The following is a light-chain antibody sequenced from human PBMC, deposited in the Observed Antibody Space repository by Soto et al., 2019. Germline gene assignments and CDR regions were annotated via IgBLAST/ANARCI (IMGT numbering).Light chain of an antibody. J-gene: IGLJ2*01. Sequence: QSVLTQPASVSGSPGQSITISCTGTSSDVGGHNYVSWYQQHPGKAPKLMIYDVSNRPSGVSNRFSGSKSGNTASLTISGLQADDVADYYCSSYTSSSTLVVFGGGTKLTVL. V-gene: IGLV2-14*03. CDR2: DVS. CDR1: SSDVGGHNY. CDR3: SSYTSSSTLVV.